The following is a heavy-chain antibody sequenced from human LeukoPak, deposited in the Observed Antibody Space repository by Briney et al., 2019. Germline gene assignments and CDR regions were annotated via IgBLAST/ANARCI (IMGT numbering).Heavy chain of an antibody. D-gene: IGHD6-19*01. J-gene: IGHJ3*02. CDR1: GFTVSSNY. V-gene: IGHV3-66*01. Sequence: GGSLRLSCAASGFTVSSNYMSWVRQAPGKGLEWVSVIYSGGSTYYADSVKGRFTISRDNSKNTLYLQMNSLRAEDTAVYYCARGQLWNSSGWYRDPDAFDIWGQGTMVTVSS. CDR3: ARGQLWNSSGWYRDPDAFDI. CDR2: IYSGGST.